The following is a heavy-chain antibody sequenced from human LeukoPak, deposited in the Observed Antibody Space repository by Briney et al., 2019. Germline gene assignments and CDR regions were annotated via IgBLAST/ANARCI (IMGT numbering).Heavy chain of an antibody. CDR1: GGSISSGGYS. J-gene: IGHJ4*02. CDR3: AREVLDYYGSESYSYYLDY. CDR2: IYHSGST. V-gene: IGHV4-30-2*01. D-gene: IGHD3-10*01. Sequence: PSETLSLTCAVSGGSISSGGYSWSWIRQPPGKGLEWIGYIYHSGSTYYNPSLKSRVTISVDRSKNQFSLKLSSVTAADTAVYYCAREVLDYYGSESYSYYLDYWGQGTLVTVSS.